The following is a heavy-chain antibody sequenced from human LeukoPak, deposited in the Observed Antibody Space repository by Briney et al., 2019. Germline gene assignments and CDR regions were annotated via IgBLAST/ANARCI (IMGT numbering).Heavy chain of an antibody. CDR3: ARGLVVLMVYAMDYYYGMDV. CDR1: GYTFTSYY. CDR2: INPSGGST. D-gene: IGHD2-8*01. J-gene: IGHJ6*02. Sequence: EASVKVSCKASGYTFTSYYMHWVRQAPGQGLEWMGRINPSGGSTSYAQKFQGRVTMTRDTSTSTVYMELSSLRSEDTAVYYCARGLVVLMVYAMDYYYGMDVWGQGTTVTVSS. V-gene: IGHV1-46*01.